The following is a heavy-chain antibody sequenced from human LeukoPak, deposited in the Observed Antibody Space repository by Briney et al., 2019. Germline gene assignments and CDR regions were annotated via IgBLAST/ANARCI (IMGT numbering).Heavy chain of an antibody. CDR1: GFTFSNFA. V-gene: IGHV3-23*01. CDR2: ISGSGGGI. CDR3: AKDRAGSSLYGYWFDP. D-gene: IGHD6-13*01. J-gene: IGHJ5*02. Sequence: GGSLRLSCTVSGFTFSNFAMSSVRQVPGKGLEWVSRISGSGGGIYYADSVKSRFTISRDISKNTLSLQMNSLRVEATAVYYCAKDRAGSSLYGYWFDPWGQGTLVTVSS.